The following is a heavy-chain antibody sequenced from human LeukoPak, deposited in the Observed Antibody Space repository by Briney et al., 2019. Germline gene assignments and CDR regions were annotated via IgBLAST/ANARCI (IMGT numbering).Heavy chain of an antibody. J-gene: IGHJ3*01. D-gene: IGHD4-11*01. Sequence: VSSVNVSCKASGGTFSTYAIRWVRPAPGQGLEWLGGIIPVLGSANCPQKFQGRVTITADESTSTAYMELSSLRSDDTAVYYCARGRRALQYNDAFDFWGQGTMVTVSS. CDR3: ARGRRALQYNDAFDF. CDR2: IIPVLGSA. V-gene: IGHV1-69*01. CDR1: GGTFSTYA.